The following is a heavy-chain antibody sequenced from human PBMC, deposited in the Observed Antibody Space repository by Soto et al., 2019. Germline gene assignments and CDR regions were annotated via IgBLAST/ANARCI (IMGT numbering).Heavy chain of an antibody. CDR1: GYTFTSYA. D-gene: IGHD2-21*02. V-gene: IGHV1-3*01. J-gene: IGHJ4*02. CDR2: INAGNGNT. Sequence: GASMKVSCKASGYTFTSYAMHWVRQAPGQRLEWMGWINAGNGNTKYSQKFQGRVTITRDTSASTAYMELSSLRSEDTAVYYCARALPLAYCGGDCYLDYWGQGTLVTV. CDR3: ARALPLAYCGGDCYLDY.